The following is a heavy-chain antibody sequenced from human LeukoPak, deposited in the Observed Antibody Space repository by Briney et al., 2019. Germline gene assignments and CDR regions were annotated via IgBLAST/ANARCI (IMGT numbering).Heavy chain of an antibody. J-gene: IGHJ4*02. CDR3: AREAGASSFRPLDC. CDR2: ISNSGST. V-gene: IGHV4-4*07. CDR1: GGSMSNYY. D-gene: IGHD1-26*01. Sequence: KSSEALSLTCTVSGGSMSNYYWSWIRQPAGKGLEWIGRISNSGSTNYNIALKSRLTMSVDTSKNQFSVRVSSVTAADTAIYYCAREAGASSFRPLDCWGQGVLV.